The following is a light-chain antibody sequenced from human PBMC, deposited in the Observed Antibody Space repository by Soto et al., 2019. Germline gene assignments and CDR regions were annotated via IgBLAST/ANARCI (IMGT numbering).Light chain of an antibody. CDR2: DAS. Sequence: DIQMTQSPSSLSASVGDRVTITCQASQDISNYLNWYQQKPGKAPKLLIYDASNLETGVPSRFSGSGSGTDFTFTISSLQSEDVATYYCQQYDALLCPTFGGGTKVEIK. V-gene: IGKV1-33*01. J-gene: IGKJ4*01. CDR3: QQYDALLCPT. CDR1: QDISNY.